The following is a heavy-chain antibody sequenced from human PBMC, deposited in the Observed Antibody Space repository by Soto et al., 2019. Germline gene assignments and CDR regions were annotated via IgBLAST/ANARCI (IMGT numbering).Heavy chain of an antibody. V-gene: IGHV3-23*01. J-gene: IGHJ4*02. CDR2: ISDSGGST. CDR1: GFTLSSYA. Sequence: PGGSLRISCAASGFTLSSYAMNWARQAPGMGLERVSFISDSGGSTYYADSVKGRFPISRDNSRNTVYLQMNSLRADDTAVYYCAKDRLAGGYDYWGQGTLVTVSS. D-gene: IGHD3-16*01. CDR3: AKDRLAGGYDY.